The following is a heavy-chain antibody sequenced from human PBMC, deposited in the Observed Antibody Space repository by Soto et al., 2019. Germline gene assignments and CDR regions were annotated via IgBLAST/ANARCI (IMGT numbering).Heavy chain of an antibody. CDR3: ASPQYNWNNPFVY. CDR2: INHLGST. CDR1: GGSLSGHY. V-gene: IGHV4-34*01. D-gene: IGHD1-20*01. Sequence: PSETLSLTCAVHGGSLSGHYWSWLRQPPGKGLEWIGEINHLGSTDYNPSLRSRVTLSVDRSKNQFSLRLTSVTAADTAVYYCASPQYNWNNPFVYWGQGTLVTVSS. J-gene: IGHJ4*02.